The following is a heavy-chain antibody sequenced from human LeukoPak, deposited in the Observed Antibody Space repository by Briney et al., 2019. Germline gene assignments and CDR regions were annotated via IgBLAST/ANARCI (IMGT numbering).Heavy chain of an antibody. Sequence: GGAPRLSCAASGFTFSTYAFSLVRQAPGKGLEWGSSFCGSGGSAYYADSVKGRFTISRDNSKNTLYLQMNSLRAEDTAVYYCAKDLPTVNTWIYFDYWGQGTLVTVSS. CDR1: GFTFSTYA. D-gene: IGHD4-17*01. CDR3: AKDLPTVNTWIYFDY. V-gene: IGHV3-23*01. CDR2: FCGSGGSA. J-gene: IGHJ4*02.